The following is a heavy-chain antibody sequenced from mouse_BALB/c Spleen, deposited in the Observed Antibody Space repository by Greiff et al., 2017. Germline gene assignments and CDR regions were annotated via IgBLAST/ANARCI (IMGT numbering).Heavy chain of an antibody. D-gene: IGHD3-3*01. J-gene: IGHJ2*01. V-gene: IGHV14-3*02. Sequence: VQLQQSGAELVKPGASVKLSCTASGFNIKDTYMHWVKERPEQGLEWIGRIDPANGNTKYDPKFQGKATITADTSSNTAYLQLSSLTSEDTAVYYCARGDVKDGFDYWGQGTTLTVSS. CDR2: IDPANGNT. CDR1: GFNIKDTY. CDR3: ARGDVKDGFDY.